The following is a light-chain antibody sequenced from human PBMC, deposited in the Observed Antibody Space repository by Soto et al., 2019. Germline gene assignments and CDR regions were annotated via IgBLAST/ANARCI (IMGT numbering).Light chain of an antibody. Sequence: EIVLTQSPGILSLSPGERATLSCRASQSLSGGYLAWFQQKPGQTPRLLIRSASNRATGIPDRFSGSGSGTDSTLTISRLEPEDFVVYYCQQNGSLPITFGQGTRLEIK. CDR3: QQNGSLPIT. V-gene: IGKV3-20*01. J-gene: IGKJ5*01. CDR1: QSLSGGY. CDR2: SAS.